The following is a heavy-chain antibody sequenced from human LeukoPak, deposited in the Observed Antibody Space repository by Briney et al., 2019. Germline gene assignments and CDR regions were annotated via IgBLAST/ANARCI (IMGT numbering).Heavy chain of an antibody. CDR1: GFTFSSYW. CDR3: ARDVGYSIPFDY. CDR2: IKEDGSEK. D-gene: IGHD6-13*01. J-gene: IGHJ4*02. Sequence: GGPLRLSCAASGFTFSSYWMSWVRQAPGKGLEWVANIKEDGSEKHHVGSVKGRFTISRDNANNSLYLQMNSLRPEDTAVYYCARDVGYSIPFDYWGQGTLVTVSS. V-gene: IGHV3-7*04.